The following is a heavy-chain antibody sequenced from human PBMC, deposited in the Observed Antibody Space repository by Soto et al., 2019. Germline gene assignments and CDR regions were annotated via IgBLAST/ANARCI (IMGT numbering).Heavy chain of an antibody. CDR3: AKTKVEMAPFYHSSAMDV. V-gene: IGHV4-34*01. CDR1: GGSFSGYY. Sequence: PSETLSLTCAVYGGSFSGYYWSWIRQPPGKGLEWIGEINHRGSTKYNPSLKSRVTTSADTSKNQFSLKLSSVAAADTAVYYCAKTKVEMAPFYHSSAMDVWAKGPRSPSP. J-gene: IGHJ6*02. D-gene: IGHD2-2*01. CDR2: INHRGST.